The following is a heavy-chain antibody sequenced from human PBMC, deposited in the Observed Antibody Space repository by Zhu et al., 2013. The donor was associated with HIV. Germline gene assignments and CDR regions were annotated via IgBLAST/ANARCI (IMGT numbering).Heavy chain of an antibody. J-gene: IGHJ4*02. CDR3: AREHVAAGIILLFDY. Sequence: QVQLVQSGAEVKKPGASVKVSCKASGYTFTSYAMHWVRQAPGQRLEWMGWINAGNGNTKYSQKFQGRVTITRDTSASTAYMELSSLRSEDTAVYYCAREHVAAGIILLFDYWGQGTLVTVSS. CDR1: GYTFTSYA. CDR2: INAGNGNT. D-gene: IGHD6-13*01. V-gene: IGHV1-3*01.